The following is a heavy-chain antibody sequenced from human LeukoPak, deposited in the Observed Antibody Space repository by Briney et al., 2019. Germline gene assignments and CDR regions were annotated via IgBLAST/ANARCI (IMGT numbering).Heavy chain of an antibody. Sequence: ASVKVSCKASGYTFTGYYMHWVRQAPGQGLEWMGWINPNSGGTNYAQKFQGRVTMTRDTSISTAYMELSRLRSDDTAVYYCAREGASSNYYDSSGHFDYWGQGTLVTVSS. V-gene: IGHV1-2*02. CDR3: AREGASSNYYDSSGHFDY. D-gene: IGHD3-22*01. CDR1: GYTFTGYY. J-gene: IGHJ4*02. CDR2: INPNSGGT.